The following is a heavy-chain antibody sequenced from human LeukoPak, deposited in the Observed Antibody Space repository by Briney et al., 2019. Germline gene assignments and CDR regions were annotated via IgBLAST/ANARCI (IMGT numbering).Heavy chain of an antibody. CDR2: ISSSSSYI. Sequence: GGSLRLSCAASGFTFSSYSMNWVRQAPGKGLEWVSSISSSSSYIYYADSVKGRFTISRDNAKNSLYLQMNSLRAGDTAVYYCARGVGKSGAFDIWGQGTMVTVSS. V-gene: IGHV3-21*01. CDR3: ARGVGKSGAFDI. D-gene: IGHD2-15*01. CDR1: GFTFSSYS. J-gene: IGHJ3*02.